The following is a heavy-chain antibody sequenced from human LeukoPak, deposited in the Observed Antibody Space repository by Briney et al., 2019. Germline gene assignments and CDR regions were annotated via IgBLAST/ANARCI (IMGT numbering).Heavy chain of an antibody. CDR3: ARGLDYGDYVPGIDL. Sequence: GGSLRLSCAASGFIVNTKYMNWVRQAPGKGLEWVSVIYSGGSTYYADSAQGRLTISRDDSKNTLYLQMNSLRAEDTAVYYCARGLDYGDYVPGIDLWGQGTLVTVSS. J-gene: IGHJ5*02. D-gene: IGHD4-17*01. CDR1: GFIVNTKY. V-gene: IGHV3-53*01. CDR2: IYSGGST.